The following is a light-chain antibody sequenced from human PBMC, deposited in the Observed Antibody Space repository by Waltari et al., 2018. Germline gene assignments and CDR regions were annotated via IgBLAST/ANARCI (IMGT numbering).Light chain of an antibody. CDR3: QQYEDLPVT. CDR1: QGISND. V-gene: IGKV1-33*01. Sequence: DIQLTQSPSSLSASVGDRVTITCQASQGISNDLNWYQQNPGKAPKALFYDAFKLETGVPSRFSGSGSGTHFTLTITGLQPEDFATYYCQQYEDLPVTFGGGTTVEIK. J-gene: IGKJ4*01. CDR2: DAF.